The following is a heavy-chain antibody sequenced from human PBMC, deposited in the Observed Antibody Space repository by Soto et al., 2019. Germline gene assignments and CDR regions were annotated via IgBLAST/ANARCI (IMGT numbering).Heavy chain of an antibody. CDR1: GFSFSSYW. J-gene: IGHJ4*01. Sequence: PGGSLRLSCAASGFSFSSYWMHWVRQAPGKGLVWVSRMNSVGSSTNYADSVKGRFTISRDNAKNTLYLQMNSLRAEDTAIYYCARRLPGVGTFDYWGQGTLVTVSS. D-gene: IGHD2-2*01. V-gene: IGHV3-74*01. CDR2: MNSVGSST. CDR3: ARRLPGVGTFDY.